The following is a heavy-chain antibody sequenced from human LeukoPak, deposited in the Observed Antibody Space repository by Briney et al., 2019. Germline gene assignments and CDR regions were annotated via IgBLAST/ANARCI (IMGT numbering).Heavy chain of an antibody. J-gene: IGHJ3*02. D-gene: IGHD1-1*01. V-gene: IGHV4-34*01. CDR3: ARGRFGNPLQLEPRRPFDM. CDR1: GGSFNGYY. Sequence: PSETLSLTCAVYGGSFNGYYWSWIRQSPGKGLEWIGEINRSGATNYNPSLKSRVTLLVDTSKSQFPLKLSSVTAADTAMFYCARGRFGNPLQLEPRRPFDMWGQGTMVTVSS. CDR2: INRSGAT.